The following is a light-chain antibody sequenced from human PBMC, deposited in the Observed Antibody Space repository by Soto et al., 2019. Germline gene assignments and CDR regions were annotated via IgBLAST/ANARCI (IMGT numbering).Light chain of an antibody. J-gene: IGKJ2*01. CDR3: QQYNDSXXYT. Sequence: DIQMTQSPSTLSASVGDRVTITCRASQSISSWLAWYQQKPGTAPKLLIYKASTLESGVPSRFSGSRSGTEFTLTVSSLXXXXXATYYCQQYNDSXXYTFGQGTKLXIK. V-gene: IGKV1-5*03. CDR1: QSISSW. CDR2: KAS.